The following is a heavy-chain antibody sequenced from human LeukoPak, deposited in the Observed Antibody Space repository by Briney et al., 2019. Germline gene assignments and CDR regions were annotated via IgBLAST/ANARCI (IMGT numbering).Heavy chain of an antibody. V-gene: IGHV3-7*03. D-gene: IGHD2-8*01. J-gene: IGHJ4*02. CDR3: TSLSDAIESFGTRNY. CDR2: IKEDGSEK. Sequence: GGSLRLSCAASGFSFSSYWMSWVRQAPGKGLEWVANIKEDGSEKYYVDSVKGRFTISRDNSKNTLYLQMNSLRAEDTAVYYCTSLSDAIESFGTRNYWGQGTLVTVSS. CDR1: GFSFSSYW.